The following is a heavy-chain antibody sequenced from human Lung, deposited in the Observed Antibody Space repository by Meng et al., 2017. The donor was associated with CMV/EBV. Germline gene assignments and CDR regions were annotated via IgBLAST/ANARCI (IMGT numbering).Heavy chain of an antibody. CDR2: INPSNGGT. CDR1: GYTFTDYY. V-gene: IGHV1-2*02. Sequence: XXSCXXSGYTFTDYYMHWVRQAPGQRLEWMGWINPSNGGTDYAQKFQGRVTMTRDTSISTAYIELSRLRSDDTAVYYCARGSPITGARTPYYYWGQGTLVTVSS. J-gene: IGHJ4*02. CDR3: ARGSPITGARTPYYY. D-gene: IGHD1-20*01.